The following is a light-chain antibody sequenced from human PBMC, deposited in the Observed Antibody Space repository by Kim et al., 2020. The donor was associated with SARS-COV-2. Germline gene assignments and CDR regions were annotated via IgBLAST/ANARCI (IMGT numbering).Light chain of an antibody. CDR2: GKN. J-gene: IGLJ2*01. CDR1: SLRSYY. V-gene: IGLV3-19*01. CDR3: NSRDSSGNHLV. Sequence: AVGQTIRITCQGDSLRSYYESWYQQKPGQAPVLVIYGKNNRPSGIPDRFSGSSSGNTASLTITGAQAEDEADYYCNSRDSSGNHLVFGGGTQLTVL.